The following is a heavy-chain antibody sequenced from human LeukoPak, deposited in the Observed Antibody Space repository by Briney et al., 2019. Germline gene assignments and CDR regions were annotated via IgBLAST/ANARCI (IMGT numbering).Heavy chain of an antibody. Sequence: GGSLRLSCAASGFTFSSYAMSWVRQAPGKGLEWVSAISGSGGSTYYADSVKGRFTISRDNSKNTLYLQMNSLRAEETAVYYCANESLLSYYYASSGYSLDYCGQGTLVTGAS. J-gene: IGHJ4*02. CDR1: GFTFSSYA. D-gene: IGHD3-22*01. CDR3: ANESLLSYYYASSGYSLDY. CDR2: ISGSGGST. V-gene: IGHV3-23*01.